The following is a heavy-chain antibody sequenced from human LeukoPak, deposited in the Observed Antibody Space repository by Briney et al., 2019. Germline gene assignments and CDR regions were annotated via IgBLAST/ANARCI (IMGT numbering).Heavy chain of an antibody. V-gene: IGHV4-38-2*02. CDR1: GGSISSGYY. CDR3: ARGWFAFDI. J-gene: IGHJ3*02. D-gene: IGHD2-15*01. CDR2: IYHSGST. Sequence: SETLSLTCTVSGGSISSGYYWGWIRQPPGKGLEWIGSIYHSGSTYYNPSLKSRVTISVDTSKNQFSLKLSSVTAADSAVYYCARGWFAFDIWGQGTMVTVSS.